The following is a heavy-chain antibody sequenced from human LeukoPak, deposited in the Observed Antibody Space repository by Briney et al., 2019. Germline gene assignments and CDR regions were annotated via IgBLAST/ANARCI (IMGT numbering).Heavy chain of an antibody. CDR2: ISYSGST. CDR1: GGSISSYY. J-gene: IGHJ4*02. Sequence: SETLSLTCTVSGGSISSYYWSWIRQPPGKGLEWIGYISYSGSTNYNPSLESRVTISGDTSKNQFSLKLSSVTAADTAFYYCARQSRGTTARLFDYWGQGTLVTVSS. D-gene: IGHD1-1*01. V-gene: IGHV4-59*08. CDR3: ARQSRGTTARLFDY.